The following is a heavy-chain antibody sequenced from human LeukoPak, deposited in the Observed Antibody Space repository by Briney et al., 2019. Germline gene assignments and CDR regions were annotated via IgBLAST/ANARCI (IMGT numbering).Heavy chain of an antibody. Sequence: PSETLSLTCTVSGGSISSYYWSWIRQPPGKGLEWIGYIYYSGSTNYNPSLKSRVTISVDTSKNQFSLKLSSVTAADTAVYYCARGNDYGDYWYWGQGTLVTVSS. J-gene: IGHJ4*02. CDR3: ARGNDYGDYWY. D-gene: IGHD4-17*01. CDR2: IYYSGST. CDR1: GGSISSYY. V-gene: IGHV4-59*01.